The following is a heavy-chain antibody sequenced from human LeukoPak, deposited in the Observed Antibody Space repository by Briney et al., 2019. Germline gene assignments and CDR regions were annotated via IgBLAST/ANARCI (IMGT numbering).Heavy chain of an antibody. CDR1: GFTFSNAW. V-gene: IGHV3-15*01. Sequence: NSGGSLRLSCAASGFTFSNAWMSWVRQAPGKGLEWVGRIKSKTDGGTTDYAAPVKGRFTISRDDSKNTLYLQMNSLKTEDTAVYYCTTEAGIYFGIDYWGQGTLVTVSS. CDR2: IKSKTDGGTT. CDR3: TTEAGIYFGIDY. J-gene: IGHJ4*02. D-gene: IGHD1-1*01.